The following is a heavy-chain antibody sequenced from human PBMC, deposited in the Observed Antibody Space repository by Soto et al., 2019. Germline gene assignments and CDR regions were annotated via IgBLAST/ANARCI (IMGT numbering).Heavy chain of an antibody. CDR3: AREVHLRGIRTKGWFDP. CDR1: GYTFTSYD. CDR2: MNPNSGNT. Sequence: ASVKVSCKASGYTFTSYDINWVRQATGQGLEWMGWMNPNSGNTGYAQKFQGRVTMTRNTSISTAYMELSSLRSEDTAVYYCAREVHLRGIRTKGWFDPWGQGTLVTVSS. J-gene: IGHJ5*02. V-gene: IGHV1-8*01. D-gene: IGHD1-7*01.